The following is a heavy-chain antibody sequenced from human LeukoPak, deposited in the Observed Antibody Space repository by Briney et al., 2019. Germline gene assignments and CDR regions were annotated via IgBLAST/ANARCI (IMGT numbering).Heavy chain of an antibody. Sequence: SETLSLTCAVSGYSISSGYYWGWIRQPPGKGLEWIGSIYHSGSTYYNPSLKSRVTISVDTSKNQFSLKLSSVTAADTAVYYCARGLVVVAARYYYYYMDVWGKGTTVTVSS. J-gene: IGHJ6*03. V-gene: IGHV4-38-2*01. D-gene: IGHD2-15*01. CDR3: ARGLVVVAARYYYYYMDV. CDR2: IYHSGST. CDR1: GYSISSGYY.